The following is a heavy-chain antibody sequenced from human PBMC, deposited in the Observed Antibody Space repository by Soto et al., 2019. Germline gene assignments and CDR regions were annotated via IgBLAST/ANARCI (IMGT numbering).Heavy chain of an antibody. CDR2: IYYSGST. V-gene: IGHV4-31*03. Sequence: PSETLSLTCTVSGGSISSGGYYWSWIRQHPGKGLEWIGYIYYSGSTYYNPSLKSRVTISVDTSKNQFSLKLSSVTAADTAVYYCARTAVVAATLYYYYYMDVWGKGTTVTVSS. CDR1: GGSISSGGYY. D-gene: IGHD2-15*01. CDR3: ARTAVVAATLYYYYYMDV. J-gene: IGHJ6*03.